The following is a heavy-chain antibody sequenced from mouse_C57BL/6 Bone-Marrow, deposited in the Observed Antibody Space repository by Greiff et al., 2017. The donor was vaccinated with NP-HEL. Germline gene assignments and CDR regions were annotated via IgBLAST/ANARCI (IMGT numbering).Heavy chain of an antibody. CDR1: GYSITSGYY. CDR3: APIYDGYYYAMDY. J-gene: IGHJ4*01. CDR2: ISYDGSN. D-gene: IGHD2-3*01. Sequence: EVQLQESGPGLVKPSQSLSLTCSVTGYSITSGYYWNWIRQFPGNKLEWMGYISYDGSNNYNPSLKNRISITRDTSKNQFFLKLNSVTTEDTATYYCAPIYDGYYYAMDYWGQGTSVTGSS. V-gene: IGHV3-6*01.